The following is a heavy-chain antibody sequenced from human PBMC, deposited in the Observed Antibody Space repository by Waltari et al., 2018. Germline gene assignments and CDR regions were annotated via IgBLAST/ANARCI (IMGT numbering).Heavy chain of an antibody. CDR2: IWDDGRNK. J-gene: IGHJ4*02. Sequence: QVQLVESGGGVVQPGRSLRLSCAASGFTFSSYGMHWVRQAPGKGLEWVAVIWDDGRNKDYADSVKGRFTISRDNSKNTLYLQMNSLRAEDTAVYYCARDSPDRTVTTGAVDYWGQGTLVTVSS. V-gene: IGHV3-33*01. D-gene: IGHD4-17*01. CDR3: ARDSPDRTVTTGAVDY. CDR1: GFTFSSYG.